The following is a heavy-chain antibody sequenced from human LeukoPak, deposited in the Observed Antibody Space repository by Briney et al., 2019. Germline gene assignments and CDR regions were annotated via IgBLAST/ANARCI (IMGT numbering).Heavy chain of an antibody. Sequence: GGSLRLSCAASGFTFSNHWMTWVRQAPGKGLEWVAIINQDGSQKYDVDSVKGRFTISRDNAKNTLYLQMNSLRVEDTAVYYCAKDGRYNWNDVGFDYWGQGTLVTVSS. CDR2: INQDGSQK. V-gene: IGHV3-7*03. J-gene: IGHJ4*02. CDR1: GFTFSNHW. CDR3: AKDGRYNWNDVGFDY. D-gene: IGHD1-1*01.